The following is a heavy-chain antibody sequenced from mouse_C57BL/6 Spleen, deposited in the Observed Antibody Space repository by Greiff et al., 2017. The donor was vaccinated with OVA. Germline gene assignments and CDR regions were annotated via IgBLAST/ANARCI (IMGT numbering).Heavy chain of an antibody. Sequence: EVKLVESGGGLVQPGGSLKLSCAASGFTFSDYGMAWVRQAPRKGPEWVAFISNLAYSIYYADTVTGRFTISRENAKNTLYLEMSSLRSDDTAMYYCARELDAYFDVWGTGTTVTVSS. CDR2: ISNLAYSI. J-gene: IGHJ1*03. V-gene: IGHV5-15*01. CDR3: ARELDAYFDV. CDR1: GFTFSDYG.